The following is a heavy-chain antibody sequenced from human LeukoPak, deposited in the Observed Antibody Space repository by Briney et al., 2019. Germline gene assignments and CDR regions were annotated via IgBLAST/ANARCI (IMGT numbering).Heavy chain of an antibody. CDR1: GFTFSRHW. J-gene: IGHJ5*02. CDR2: INTSGSTT. D-gene: IGHD5-18*01. Sequence: PGGSLRLSCAASGFTFSRHWMHWVRQSPGKGLVWVSRINTSGSTTNYADSVKGRFTISRDNAKNSLYLQMNSLRAEDTAVYYCARGGYSYLNWFDPWGQGTLVTVSS. V-gene: IGHV3-74*01. CDR3: ARGGYSYLNWFDP.